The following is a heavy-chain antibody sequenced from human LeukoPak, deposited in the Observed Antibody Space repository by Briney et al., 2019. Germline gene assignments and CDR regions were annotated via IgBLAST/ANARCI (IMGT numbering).Heavy chain of an antibody. V-gene: IGHV1-18*01. CDR1: GYIFTSYG. CDR3: ARDGIAAAVDY. CDR2: ISPHDGST. Sequence: SXXVSCKVSGYIFTSYGISWVRQAPGQGLEWMGWISPHDGSTNYAQKLQGRVTMTADTSTSTAYMELRSLRSDDTAVYYCARDGIAAAVDYWGQGTLVTVSS. D-gene: IGHD6-13*01. J-gene: IGHJ4*02.